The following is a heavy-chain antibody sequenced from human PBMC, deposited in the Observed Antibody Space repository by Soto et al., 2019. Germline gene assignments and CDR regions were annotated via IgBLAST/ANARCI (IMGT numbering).Heavy chain of an antibody. CDR1: GGTFSSYA. D-gene: IGHD1-26*01. V-gene: IGHV1-69*01. J-gene: IGHJ6*02. Sequence: QVQLVQSGAEVKKPGSSVKVSCKASGGTFSSYAISWVRQAPGQGHEWMGGIIPIFGTANYAQKFQGRVTITADESTSTAYMELSSLRSEDTAVYYCASTGSWELRATAYYYYGMDVWGQGTTVNVSS. CDR3: ASTGSWELRATAYYYYGMDV. CDR2: IIPIFGTA.